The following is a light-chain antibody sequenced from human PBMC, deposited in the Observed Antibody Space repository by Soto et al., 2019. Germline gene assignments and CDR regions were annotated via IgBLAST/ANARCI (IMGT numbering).Light chain of an antibody. J-gene: IGLJ1*01. CDR3: SSYAGSNNYV. CDR2: EVS. Sequence: QSVLTQPPSASGSPGQSVTISCTGTSSDVDGYNYVSWYQQHPGKAPKLVIYEVSKAPSGVPDRFSGSKSGNTASLTVSGLQAEDEADYYCSSYAGSNNYVFGTGTKLTVL. V-gene: IGLV2-8*01. CDR1: SSDVDGYNY.